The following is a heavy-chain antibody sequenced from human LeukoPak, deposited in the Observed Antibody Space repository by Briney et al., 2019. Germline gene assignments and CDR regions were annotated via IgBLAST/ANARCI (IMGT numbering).Heavy chain of an antibody. V-gene: IGHV4-34*01. CDR3: TRWSAAVPKMFDP. D-gene: IGHD6-25*01. CDR1: VGSFSSYY. J-gene: IGHJ5*02. Sequence: SETLSLTCAVYVGSFSSYYWSWIRQSPGKGLEWIGEINHSGSTTYNPSLKSRVTISVDTSKNQISLKLTSVTAADTAVYYCTRWSAAVPKMFDPWGQGTPVTVSS. CDR2: INHSGST.